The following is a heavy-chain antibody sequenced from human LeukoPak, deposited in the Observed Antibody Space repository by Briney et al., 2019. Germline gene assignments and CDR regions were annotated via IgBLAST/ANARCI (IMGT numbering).Heavy chain of an antibody. CDR1: GYTFTGSY. Sequence: ASVKVSCKVSGYTFTGSYMHWVRQAPGQGLEWMVWTNPNSGGTTYAQKFQGRVTMTRDTSISTAYMELNRLRSDDMAMYYCAREIDYGSDPVAWFDPWGQGTLVTVSS. CDR3: AREIDYGSDPVAWFDP. D-gene: IGHD3-10*01. CDR2: TNPNSGGT. V-gene: IGHV1-2*02. J-gene: IGHJ5*02.